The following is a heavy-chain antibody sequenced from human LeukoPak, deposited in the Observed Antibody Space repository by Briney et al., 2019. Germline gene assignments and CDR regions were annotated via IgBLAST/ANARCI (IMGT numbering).Heavy chain of an antibody. CDR3: ARGPITMIVVVKGYYFDY. CDR1: GYTFTSYD. CDR2: MNPNSGNT. V-gene: IGHV1-8*01. Sequence: ASVKVSCKASGYTFTSYDINWVRQATGQGLEWMGWMNPNSGNTGYAQKFQGTVTMTRNTSISTAYMELSSLRSEDTAVYYCARGPITMIVVVKGYYFDYWGQGTLVTVSS. D-gene: IGHD3-22*01. J-gene: IGHJ4*02.